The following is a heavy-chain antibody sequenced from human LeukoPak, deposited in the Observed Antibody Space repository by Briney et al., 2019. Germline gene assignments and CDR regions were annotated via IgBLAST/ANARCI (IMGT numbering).Heavy chain of an antibody. J-gene: IGHJ5*02. V-gene: IGHV4-34*01. CDR3: ATAVPLTAAGIRHWFDP. Sequence: SETLSLTCAVYGGSFSGYYWSWIHQPPGKGLEWIGEINHSGSTNYNPSLKSRVTISVDTSKNQFSLKLSSVTAADTAVYYCATAVPLTAAGIRHWFDPWGQGTLVTVSS. D-gene: IGHD6-13*01. CDR1: GGSFSGYY. CDR2: INHSGST.